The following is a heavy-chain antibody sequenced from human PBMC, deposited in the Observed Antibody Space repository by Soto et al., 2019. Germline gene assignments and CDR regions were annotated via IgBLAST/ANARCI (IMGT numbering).Heavy chain of an antibody. V-gene: IGHV4-31*03. CDR1: GGSISSGAHY. CDR2: IYYSGSN. J-gene: IGHJ4*02. D-gene: IGHD4-17*01. Sequence: SVTMSLTCPVAGGSISSGAHYWSWIRKLPGKGLEWIGNIYYSGSNYYNPSLKSRVTISVDTSNNQFSLNLSSVTAADTAIYYCARDRYGVPRGDYFDSWGQGILVTVSS. CDR3: ARDRYGVPRGDYFDS.